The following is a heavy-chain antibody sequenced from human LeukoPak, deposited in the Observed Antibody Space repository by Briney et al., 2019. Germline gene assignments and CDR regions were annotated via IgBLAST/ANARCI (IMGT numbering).Heavy chain of an antibody. D-gene: IGHD5-12*01. CDR3: ARQIVATIKVFDY. CDR2: IYPGDSNT. CDR1: GYSFTSYW. J-gene: IGHJ4*02. V-gene: IGHV5-51*01. Sequence: GESLKISCKGSGYSFTSYWIGWVRQMPGKGLEWMGIIYPGDSNTRYSPSFQGQVTISADKSISTAYLQWSSLEASDTAMYYCARQIVATIKVFDYWGQGTLVTVSS.